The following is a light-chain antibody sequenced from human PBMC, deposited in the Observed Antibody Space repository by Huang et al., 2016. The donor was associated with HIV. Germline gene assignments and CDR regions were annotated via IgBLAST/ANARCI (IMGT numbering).Light chain of an antibody. CDR1: QSVSSN. V-gene: IGKV3-15*01. Sequence: EIVMTQSPATLSVSPGERATLSCRASQSVSSNLAWYQQKPGQAPRRLIQGASTRATGIPARFSGSGSGTEFTLTISSLQSEDFAVYYCQQYNNWPSGTFGQGTKVEIK. CDR2: GAS. J-gene: IGKJ1*01. CDR3: QQYNNWPSGT.